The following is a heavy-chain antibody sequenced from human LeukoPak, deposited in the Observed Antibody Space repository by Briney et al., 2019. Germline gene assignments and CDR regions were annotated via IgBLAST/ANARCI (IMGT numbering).Heavy chain of an antibody. CDR3: SRGGNHDLDY. CDR2: IKEDGSEK. V-gene: IGHV3-7*01. Sequence: GGSLRLSCAASGFTFSRYWMSWVRQAPGKGLECVANIKEDGSEKYYVDSVKGRFTISRDNAKNSLYLQMNRLRVEDTAIYYCSRGGNHDLDYWGQGTLVTVSS. D-gene: IGHD1-26*01. J-gene: IGHJ4*02. CDR1: GFTFSRYW.